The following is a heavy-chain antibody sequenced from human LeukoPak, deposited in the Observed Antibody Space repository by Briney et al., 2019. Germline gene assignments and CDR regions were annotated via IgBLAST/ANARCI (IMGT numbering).Heavy chain of an antibody. Sequence: SETLSLTCNVSGVSISSSSYYWGWIRQPPGKGLEWIGSIYSSGSTYYNSSLKSRVTISIDTSKNQVSLKMSSVTAADTAVYYCARGDSYGPDVMDVWGKGTTVTVSS. CDR3: ARGDSYGPDVMDV. J-gene: IGHJ6*03. CDR2: IYSSGST. D-gene: IGHD5-18*01. V-gene: IGHV4-39*01. CDR1: GVSISSSSYY.